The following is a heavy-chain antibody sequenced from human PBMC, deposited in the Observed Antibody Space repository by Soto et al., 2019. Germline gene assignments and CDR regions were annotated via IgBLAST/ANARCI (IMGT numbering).Heavy chain of an antibody. CDR3: ASDPYYYASGY. CDR2: ISGGGETI. J-gene: IGHJ4*02. CDR1: GFTFSDLY. V-gene: IGHV3-11*01. Sequence: GGSLRLSCAASGFTFSDLYMTWIRQAPGKGLEWVSYISGGGETIHYADSVKGRFTVSRDNARKSLYLQMNSLRAEDTAVYYCASDPYYYASGYWGQGTLVTVSS. D-gene: IGHD3-10*01.